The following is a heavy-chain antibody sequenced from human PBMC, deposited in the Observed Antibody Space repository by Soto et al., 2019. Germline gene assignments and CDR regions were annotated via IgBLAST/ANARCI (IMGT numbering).Heavy chain of an antibody. J-gene: IGHJ4*02. CDR1: GYSFTSLH. D-gene: IGHD3-10*01. V-gene: IGHV1-8*01. Sequence: QVQLVQSGAEVRRPGAAVKVSCKASGYSFTSLHFNWVRQATGQGLEWIGWMNPHSGETGYAQRFQGRVTMTRDLSSSTAYMELRSLTSHDTAVYFCARGSPGPVDHWGQGTLVTVSS. CDR2: MNPHSGET. CDR3: ARGSPGPVDH.